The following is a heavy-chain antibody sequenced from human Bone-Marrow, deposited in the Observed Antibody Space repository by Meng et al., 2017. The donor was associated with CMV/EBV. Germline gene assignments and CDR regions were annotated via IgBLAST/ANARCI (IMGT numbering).Heavy chain of an antibody. CDR2: INPNSGGT. V-gene: IGHV1-2*02. CDR1: GYIFTAYG. CDR3: ARAQRDDSSGHGFDY. D-gene: IGHD3-22*01. Sequence: ASVKVSCKASGYIFTAYGISWVRQAPGQGLEWMGWINPNSGGTNYAQKFQGRVTMTRDTSISTAYMELSRLRSDDTAVYYCARAQRDDSSGHGFDYWGQGTLVTVSS. J-gene: IGHJ4*02.